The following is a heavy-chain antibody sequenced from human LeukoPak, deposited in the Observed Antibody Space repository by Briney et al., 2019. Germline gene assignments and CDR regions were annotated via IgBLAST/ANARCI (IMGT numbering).Heavy chain of an antibody. CDR2: IYYSGST. J-gene: IGHJ4*02. Sequence: SETLSLTCAVSGGSISSSNWWSWIRQPPGKGLEWIGYIYYSGSTYYNPSLKSRVTISVDTSKNQFSLKLSSVTAADTAVYYCARAGNYGILTGYYPYYFDYWGQGTLVTVSS. CDR1: GGSISSSNW. D-gene: IGHD3-9*01. V-gene: IGHV4-30-4*01. CDR3: ARAGNYGILTGYYPYYFDY.